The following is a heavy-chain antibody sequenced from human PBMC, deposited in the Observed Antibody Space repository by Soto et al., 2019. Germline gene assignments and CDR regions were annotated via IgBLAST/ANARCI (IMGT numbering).Heavy chain of an antibody. CDR1: GFTVTSYY. V-gene: IGHV3-53*01. CDR3: ARDYYYGSGNYYRADYYHYGMDV. CDR2: IYTGGNT. D-gene: IGHD3-10*01. Sequence: PGGSLRLSCAASGFTVTSYYMSWVRQAPGRGLEWVSLIYTGGNTNYADSVKGRFTIFRDNSKNTLYLQMNSLRAEDTAVYYCARDYYYGSGNYYRADYYHYGMDVWGQGTTVTVSS. J-gene: IGHJ6*02.